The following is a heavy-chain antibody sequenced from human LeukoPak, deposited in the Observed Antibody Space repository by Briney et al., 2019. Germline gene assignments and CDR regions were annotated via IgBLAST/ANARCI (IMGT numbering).Heavy chain of an antibody. Sequence: SVKVSCKASGGTFSSYAISWVRQAPGQGLEWMGGIIPILGTANYAQKFQGRVTITTDESTSTAYMELSSLRSEDTAVYYCARGQTYYYDSSGYSFYYYYYMDVWGKGTTVTVSS. V-gene: IGHV1-69*05. CDR1: GGTFSSYA. CDR2: IIPILGTA. J-gene: IGHJ6*03. D-gene: IGHD3-22*01. CDR3: ARGQTYYYDSSGYSFYYYYYMDV.